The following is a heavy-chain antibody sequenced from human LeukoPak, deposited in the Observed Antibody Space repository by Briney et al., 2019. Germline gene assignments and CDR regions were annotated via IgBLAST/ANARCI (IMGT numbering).Heavy chain of an antibody. V-gene: IGHV4-34*01. D-gene: IGHD3-10*01. CDR3: ARVSLVRGAPDYYFDY. CDR2: INHSGST. J-gene: IGHJ4*02. Sequence: PSETLSLTCAVYGGSLSGYYWSWIRQPPGKGLEWIGEINHSGSTNYNPSLKSRVTISIDTSKNQFSLKLSSVTAADTAVYYCARVSLVRGAPDYYFDYWGQGTLVTVSS. CDR1: GGSLSGYY.